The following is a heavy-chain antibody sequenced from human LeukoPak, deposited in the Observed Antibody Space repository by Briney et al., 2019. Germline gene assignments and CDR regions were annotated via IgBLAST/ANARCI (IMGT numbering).Heavy chain of an antibody. CDR2: IDPSGGST. J-gene: IGHJ3*02. CDR3: TTVMIVVAGGAFDI. CDR1: GYTFTSYY. Sequence: ASVKVSCKASGYTFTSYYMHWVRQAPGQGLEWMGIIDPSGGSTSYAQKFQGRVTMTRDTSTSTVYMELSSLRSEDTAVYYCTTVMIVVAGGAFDIWGQGTMVTVSS. D-gene: IGHD3-22*01. V-gene: IGHV1-46*03.